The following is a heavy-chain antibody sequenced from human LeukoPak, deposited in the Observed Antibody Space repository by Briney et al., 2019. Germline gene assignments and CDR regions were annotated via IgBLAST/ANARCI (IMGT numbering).Heavy chain of an antibody. D-gene: IGHD2-15*01. CDR2: ISSSGSTI. CDR3: ARGILRRYFDY. Sequence: PGGSLRLSCAASGFTFSSYEMNWVRQAPGKGVEWVSYISSSGSTIYYADSVKGRFTISRDNAKNSLYLQMNSLRAEDTAVYYCARGILRRYFDYWGQGTLVTVPS. CDR1: GFTFSSYE. J-gene: IGHJ4*02. V-gene: IGHV3-48*03.